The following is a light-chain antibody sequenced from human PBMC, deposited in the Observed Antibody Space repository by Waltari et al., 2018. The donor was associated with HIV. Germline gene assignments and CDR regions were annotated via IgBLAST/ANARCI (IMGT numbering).Light chain of an antibody. Sequence: SYELPQQPSESVSPGQTARITRSGDLPYKYTFWYQQKSGQAPVVDIYEAYKRTPGIPERFSVSMSEAMAILTISGAQVEDEGDYYCYSTDSSGRGVFGGGTKLTFL. V-gene: IGLV3-10*01. CDR3: YSTDSSGRGV. J-gene: IGLJ3*02. CDR2: EAY. CDR1: LPYKY.